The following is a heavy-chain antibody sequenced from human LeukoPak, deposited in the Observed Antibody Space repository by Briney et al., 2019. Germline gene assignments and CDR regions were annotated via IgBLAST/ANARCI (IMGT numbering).Heavy chain of an antibody. J-gene: IGHJ4*02. CDR1: GFTFSSYS. CDR3: ARAIRELWMEMGETIRVP. CDR2: ISSSSSYI. V-gene: IGHV3-21*01. D-gene: IGHD1-26*01. Sequence: GGSLRLSCAASGFTFSSYSMNWVRQAPGKGLEWVSSISSSSSYIYYADSVKGRFTISRDSAKNSLYLQMNSLRAEDTAVYYCARAIRELWMEMGETIRVPWGQGTLVTVSS.